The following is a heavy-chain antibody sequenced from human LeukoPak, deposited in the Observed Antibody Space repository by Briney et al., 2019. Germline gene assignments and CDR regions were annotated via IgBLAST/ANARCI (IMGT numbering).Heavy chain of an antibody. CDR3: ARTGYSSSWLDY. CDR1: GGTFSSYA. J-gene: IGHJ4*02. CDR2: IIPILGIA. D-gene: IGHD6-13*01. V-gene: IGHV1-69*04. Sequence: ASVKVSCKASGGTFSSYAISWVRQAPGQGLEWMGRIIPILGIADYAQKFQGRVTITADKSTSTAYMELSSLRSEDTAVYYCARTGYSSSWLDYWGQGTLVTVSS.